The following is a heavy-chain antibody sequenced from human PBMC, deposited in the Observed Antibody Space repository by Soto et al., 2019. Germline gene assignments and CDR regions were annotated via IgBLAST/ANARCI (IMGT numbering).Heavy chain of an antibody. Sequence: QITLKESGPTLVKPTQTLTLTCTFSGFSLSSTRMAVGWIRQPPGKALEWLALISWDDDKRYSPFLKSRLTITKYTSKNQVVLTMSNMDPVDTARYYCAHIVVAGLGYYFDYWGQGTLVTVSS. J-gene: IGHJ4*02. V-gene: IGHV2-5*02. D-gene: IGHD6-19*01. CDR1: GFSLSSTRMA. CDR3: AHIVVAGLGYYFDY. CDR2: ISWDDDK.